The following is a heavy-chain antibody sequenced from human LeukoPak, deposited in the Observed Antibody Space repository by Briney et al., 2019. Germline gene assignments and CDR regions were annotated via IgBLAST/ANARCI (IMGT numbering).Heavy chain of an antibody. CDR1: GITFRSYS. V-gene: IGHV3-48*04. CDR2: IGGDSSPI. J-gene: IGHJ4*02. Sequence: GGSLRLSCVASGITFRSYSMNWVRQAPGKGLEWLSYIGGDSSPIFYADSVKGRFTISRDNAKNSLYLQMNSLRAEDTAVYYCARDVWNYPSFDYWGQGTLVTVSS. CDR3: ARDVWNYPSFDY. D-gene: IGHD3-16*02.